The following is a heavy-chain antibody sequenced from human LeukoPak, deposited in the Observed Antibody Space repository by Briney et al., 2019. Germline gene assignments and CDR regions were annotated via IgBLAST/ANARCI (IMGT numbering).Heavy chain of an antibody. J-gene: IGHJ3*02. V-gene: IGHV4-34*01. CDR1: GGSFSGYY. D-gene: IGHD3-3*01. CDR3: AGGPRRITIFGVVIIQEDAFDI. Sequence: SETLSLTCAVYGGSFSGYYWSWIRQPPGKGLEWIGEINHSGSTNYNPSLKSRVTISVDTSKNQFSLKLSSVTAADTAVYYCAGGPRRITIFGVVIIQEDAFDIWGQGTMVTVSS. CDR2: INHSGST.